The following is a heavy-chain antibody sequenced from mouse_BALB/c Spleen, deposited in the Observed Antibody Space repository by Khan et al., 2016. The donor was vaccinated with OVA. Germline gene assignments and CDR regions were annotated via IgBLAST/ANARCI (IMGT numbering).Heavy chain of an antibody. D-gene: IGHD3-3*01. J-gene: IGHJ3*02. Sequence: EVKLLESGPGLVKLSQSLSLTCTVTGYSITSDYSWNWIRRFPGNRLEWMGYISYSGSTSYTPSLKSRISITRDTSKNQFFLQLNSVTAEDTATYYCARGRGYWGQGTLVTVSA. V-gene: IGHV3-2*02. CDR1: GYSITSDYS. CDR3: ARGRGY. CDR2: ISYSGST.